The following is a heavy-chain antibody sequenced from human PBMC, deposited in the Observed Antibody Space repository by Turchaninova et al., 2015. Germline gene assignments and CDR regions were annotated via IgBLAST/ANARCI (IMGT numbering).Heavy chain of an antibody. CDR3: ARSYGSGSYFDS. CDR1: GGSISSYY. V-gene: IGHV4-59*08. D-gene: IGHD3-10*01. J-gene: IGHJ4*02. CDR2: ISYSGST. Sequence: QVQLQESGPGLVKPSETLSLTCTVSGGSISSYYWSWVRQPPGKGLEWIGYISYSGSTKGNPSLKSRVTMSVDTSQNKFFLKLSSVTAADTAVYYCARSYGSGSYFDSWGQGTLVTVSS.